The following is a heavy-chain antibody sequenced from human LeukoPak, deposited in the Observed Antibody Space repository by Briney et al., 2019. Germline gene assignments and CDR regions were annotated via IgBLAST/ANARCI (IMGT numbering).Heavy chain of an antibody. CDR1: GFTFSSYS. CDR2: ISSSSSYI. V-gene: IGHV3-21*01. CDR3: GRVWIQLGPGDFNN. D-gene: IGHD5-18*01. Sequence: GGSLRLSCAASGFTFSSYSMNWVRQAPGKGLEWVSSISSSSSYIYYADSVKGRFTISRDNAKNSLYLQMNSLRAEDTAVYYWGRVWIQLGPGDFNNWGQGPLVTVSS. J-gene: IGHJ4*02.